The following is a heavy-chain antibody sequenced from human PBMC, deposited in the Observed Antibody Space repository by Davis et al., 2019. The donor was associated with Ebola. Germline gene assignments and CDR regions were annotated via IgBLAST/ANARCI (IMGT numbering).Heavy chain of an antibody. Sequence: SETLSLTCAVYGGSFSGYYWSWIRQPPGKALECIGYIYYSGSTNYNPSLKSRVTISVDTSKNQFSLKLSSVTAADTAVYYCARVIGHYDFWSGSISDYGLDVWGQGTTVTVSS. CDR1: GGSFSGYY. CDR3: ARVIGHYDFWSGSISDYGLDV. D-gene: IGHD3-3*01. J-gene: IGHJ6*02. V-gene: IGHV4-59*01. CDR2: IYYSGST.